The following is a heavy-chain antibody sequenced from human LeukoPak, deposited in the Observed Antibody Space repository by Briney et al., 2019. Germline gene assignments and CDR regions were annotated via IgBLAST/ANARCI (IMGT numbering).Heavy chain of an antibody. V-gene: IGHV3-11*01. D-gene: IGHD1-26*01. CDR2: ISSSGSTI. J-gene: IGHJ5*02. Sequence: GGSLRLSCAASGFTFSDYYMSWIRQAPGKGLEWVSYISSSGSTIYYADSVKGRFTISRDNAKNSLYLQMSSLRAEDTAVYYCARDIESAPDNWFVPWGQGTLVTVSS. CDR3: ARDIESAPDNWFVP. CDR1: GFTFSDYY.